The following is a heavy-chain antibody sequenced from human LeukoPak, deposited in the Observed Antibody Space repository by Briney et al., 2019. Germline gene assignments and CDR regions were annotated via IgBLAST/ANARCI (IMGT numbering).Heavy chain of an antibody. Sequence: GGSLRLSCAASGFTFSTYSMNWVRQAPGKGLEWVSFISGGGSYIYYAESVKGRFTISRDNAKNSLYLQMNSLRAEDTAVYYCAKWAGSGYSYAFDYWGQGTLVTVSS. V-gene: IGHV3-21*04. J-gene: IGHJ4*02. D-gene: IGHD5-18*01. CDR1: GFTFSTYS. CDR2: ISGGGSYI. CDR3: AKWAGSGYSYAFDY.